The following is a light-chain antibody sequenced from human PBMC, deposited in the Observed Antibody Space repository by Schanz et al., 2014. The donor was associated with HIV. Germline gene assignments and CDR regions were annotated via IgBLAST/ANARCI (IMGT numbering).Light chain of an antibody. V-gene: IGLV2-14*03. CDR3: SSYTSSSTLV. CDR1: SSDTDGYYS. Sequence: QSVLTQPASVSGSPGQSITISCTGVSSDTDGYYSVSWYQQHPGKAPKLLIYAVTDRPSGISNRFSGSKSANTASLTISGLQAEDEADYYCSSYTSSSTLVFGGGTKLTVL. CDR2: AVT. J-gene: IGLJ3*02.